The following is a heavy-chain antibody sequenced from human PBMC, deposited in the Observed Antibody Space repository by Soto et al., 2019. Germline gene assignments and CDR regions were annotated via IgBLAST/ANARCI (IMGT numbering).Heavy chain of an antibody. CDR2: TYYRSKWYN. D-gene: IGHD6-13*01. CDR1: GDSVSSNSAV. V-gene: IGHV6-1*01. J-gene: IGHJ4*02. Sequence: PSQTLSLTCAVSGDSVSSNSAVWNWIRQSPSRGLEWLGRTYYRSKWYNDYAVSVKSRITINPDTSKNQLSLQLNSVTPEDTAVYYCVRSSNWSSDSWGQGTLVTVSS. CDR3: VRSSNWSSDS.